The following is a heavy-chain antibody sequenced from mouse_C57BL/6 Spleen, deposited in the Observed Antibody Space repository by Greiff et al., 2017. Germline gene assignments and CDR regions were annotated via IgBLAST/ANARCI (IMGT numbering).Heavy chain of an antibody. CDR1: GYTFTSYW. Sequence: VQLQQSGAELAKPGASVKLSCKASGYTFTSYWMHWVKQRPGQGLEWIGYINPSSGYTKYNQKFKDKATLTADKSSSTAYMQLRSLTYEDSAVXYCARSYYDYPRFDYWGQGTLVTVSA. V-gene: IGHV1-7*01. D-gene: IGHD2-4*01. J-gene: IGHJ3*01. CDR3: ARSYYDYPRFDY. CDR2: INPSSGYT.